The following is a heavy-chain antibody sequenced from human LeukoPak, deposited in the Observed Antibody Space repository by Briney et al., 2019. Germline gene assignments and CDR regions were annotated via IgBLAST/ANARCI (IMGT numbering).Heavy chain of an antibody. CDR2: ISYDARKT. CDR1: GYTFRSYG. CDR3: ACTKNWGLSDFDF. Sequence: GTSLRLSCAACGYTFRSYGMQWVSQAPGKGLEWVALISYDARKTYYADSVEGRFTISRDNSDHTVYLQMNYLSADDTAVYYCACTKNWGLSDFDFCGQGTLVTVSS. D-gene: IGHD3-16*01. V-gene: IGHV3-33*05. J-gene: IGHJ5*01.